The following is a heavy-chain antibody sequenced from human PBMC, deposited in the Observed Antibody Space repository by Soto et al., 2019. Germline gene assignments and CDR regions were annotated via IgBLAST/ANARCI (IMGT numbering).Heavy chain of an antibody. CDR2: TYYRSRWYN. J-gene: IGHJ6*03. CDR3: AGATSHQWYYMDV. CDR1: GDSVSSNSAA. Sequence: QVQLQESGPGLVKPSQTLSLTCAISGDSVSSNSAAWNWIRLSPSRGLEWLARTYYRSRWYNDYTVSVRSRITVNPDTSKSLSSLQLTSVTPEDTAVYYCAGATSHQWYYMDVWGKGTTVTVSS. V-gene: IGHV6-1*01. D-gene: IGHD2-15*01.